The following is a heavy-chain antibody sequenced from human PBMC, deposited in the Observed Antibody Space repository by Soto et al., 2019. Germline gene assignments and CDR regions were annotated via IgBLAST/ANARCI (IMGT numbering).Heavy chain of an antibody. CDR3: AAGGFGHYYYYGMDV. D-gene: IGHD3-10*01. CDR1: GFTFTSSA. Sequence: SVKVSCKASGFTFTSSAMQWVRQARGQRLEWIGWIVVGSGNTNYAQKFQERVTITRDMSTSTAYMELSSLRSEDTAVYYCAAGGFGHYYYYGMDVWGQGTTVTVSS. J-gene: IGHJ6*02. CDR2: IVVGSGNT. V-gene: IGHV1-58*02.